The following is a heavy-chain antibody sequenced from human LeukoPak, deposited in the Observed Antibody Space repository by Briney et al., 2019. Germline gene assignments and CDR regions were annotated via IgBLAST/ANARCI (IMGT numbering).Heavy chain of an antibody. CDR1: GFTSGDYA. V-gene: IGHV3-49*04. Sequence: PGGSLRLSCTASGFTSGDYAMSWVRQAPGKGLEWVGFIRSKAYGGTTEYAASVKGRFTTSRDDSKSIAYLQMNSLKAEDTAVYYCSNYYDSSGYYAYYYYYMDVWGKGTTVTVSS. CDR2: IRSKAYGGTT. J-gene: IGHJ6*03. CDR3: SNYYDSSGYYAYYYYYMDV. D-gene: IGHD3-22*01.